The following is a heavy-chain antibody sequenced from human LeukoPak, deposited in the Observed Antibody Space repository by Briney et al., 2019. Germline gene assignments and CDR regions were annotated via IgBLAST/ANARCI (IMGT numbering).Heavy chain of an antibody. CDR3: ARDGRFPRRTFDI. J-gene: IGHJ3*02. V-gene: IGHV4-59*01. D-gene: IGHD3-3*01. CDR2: IYYSGST. CDR1: GGSISSYY. Sequence: SETRSLTCTVSGGSISSYYWSWIRQPPGKGLEWIGYIYYSGSTNYNPSLKSRVTISVDTSKNQFSLKLSSVTAADTAVYYCARDGRFPRRTFDIWGQGTMVTVSS.